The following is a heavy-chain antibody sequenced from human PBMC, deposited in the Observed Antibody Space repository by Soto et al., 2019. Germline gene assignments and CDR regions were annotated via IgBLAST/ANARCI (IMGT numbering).Heavy chain of an antibody. CDR1: GFTFSNFD. Sequence: EVQLLESGGGLVQPGGSLRLSCAASGFTFSNFDMSWVRQAPGKGLEWVSGISTGGGTTYYADSVKGRFTSSRDNSKNTLYLQMTSLRAEDTAVYYCATGTAAPAHWGQGTLVTVSS. CDR2: ISTGGGTT. CDR3: ATGTAAPAH. J-gene: IGHJ1*01. D-gene: IGHD6-13*01. V-gene: IGHV3-23*01.